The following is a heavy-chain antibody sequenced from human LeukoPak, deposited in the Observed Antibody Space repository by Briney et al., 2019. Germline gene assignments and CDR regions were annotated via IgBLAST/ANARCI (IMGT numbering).Heavy chain of an antibody. J-gene: IGHJ4*02. V-gene: IGHV3-53*01. D-gene: IGHD2-21*02. CDR3: AREDCGGDCYFDY. CDR1: GFTVSSNY. Sequence: PGGSLRLSCAASGFTVSSNYMSWVRQAPGKGLEWVSVIYSSGSTYYADSVKGRFTISRDNSKNTLYLQMNSLRAEDTAVYYCAREDCGGDCYFDYWGQGTLVTVSS. CDR2: IYSSGST.